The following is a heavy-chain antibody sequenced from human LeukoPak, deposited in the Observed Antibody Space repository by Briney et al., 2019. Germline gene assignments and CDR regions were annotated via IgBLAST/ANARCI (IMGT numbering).Heavy chain of an antibody. J-gene: IGHJ4*02. Sequence: GGSLRLSCTVSGFTFSSYSMNWVRRAPGKGLEWVSYIGSSVSTRYYADSVKGRFTISRDNGKHSLYLQMNSLRAEDTAVYYCAREGSDFWSGYSKGYFDYWGQGTLVTVSS. D-gene: IGHD3-3*01. V-gene: IGHV3-48*01. CDR1: GFTFSSYS. CDR2: IGSSVSTR. CDR3: AREGSDFWSGYSKGYFDY.